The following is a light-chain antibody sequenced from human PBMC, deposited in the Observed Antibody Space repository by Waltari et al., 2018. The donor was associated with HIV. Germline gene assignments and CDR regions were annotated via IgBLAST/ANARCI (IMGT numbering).Light chain of an antibody. CDR1: QSILHGSYNEDA. Sequence: DIVMTQSPDSLAVSLGERATINCKSSQSILHGSYNEDALTWYQLKPGQPPKVLIYWASIRESGVPDRFSGSGSGTDFTLTISSLQAEDAAVYYCQQYKLGWAFGQGTKVEIK. CDR3: QQYKLGWA. V-gene: IGKV4-1*01. J-gene: IGKJ1*01. CDR2: WAS.